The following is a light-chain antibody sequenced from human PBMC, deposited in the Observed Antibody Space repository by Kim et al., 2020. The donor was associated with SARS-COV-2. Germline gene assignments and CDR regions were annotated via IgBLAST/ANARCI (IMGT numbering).Light chain of an antibody. J-gene: IGKJ4*01. CDR1: QSVSIH. V-gene: IGKV3-11*01. Sequence: LFPGERAGLSCRASQSVSIHLAWYQQKPGQPPRLLIYDGSNRATGIPARFSGTGSGSDFTLTIDSLEPEDFAVYYCQHRRNWPLTFGGGTKVDIK. CDR2: DGS. CDR3: QHRRNWPLT.